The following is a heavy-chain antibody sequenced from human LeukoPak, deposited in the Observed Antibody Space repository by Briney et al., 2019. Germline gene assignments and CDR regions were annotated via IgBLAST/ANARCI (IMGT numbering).Heavy chain of an antibody. CDR1: GDFINTYY. CDR3: ATVDGGGWYGGAFVI. D-gene: IGHD6-19*01. CDR2: IYYTGNTST. V-gene: IGHV4-59*01. J-gene: IGHJ3*02. Sequence: SETLSLTCTVSGDFINTYYWSWIRQPPGKGLEWIGYIYYTGNTSTNYNPSLKSRVTMSIDTSKNHFSLKLSSVTAADTAVYYCATVDGGGWYGGAFVIWGQGTIVTVSS.